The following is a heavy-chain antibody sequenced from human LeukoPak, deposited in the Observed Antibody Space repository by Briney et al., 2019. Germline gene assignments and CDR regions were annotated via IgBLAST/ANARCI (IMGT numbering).Heavy chain of an antibody. CDR2: SYSDSNT. CDR3: VRKNRVFNGAFDI. CDR1: GFTVSNNY. V-gene: IGHV3-53*01. J-gene: IGHJ3*02. D-gene: IGHD1-14*01. Sequence: PGGSLRLSCAASGFTVSNNYMSWVRQAPGKGLEWVSISYSDSNTNYADSVKGRFTISRDTSQNTLSLQMNSLRAEDTAVYYCVRKNRVFNGAFDIWGQGTVVTVSS.